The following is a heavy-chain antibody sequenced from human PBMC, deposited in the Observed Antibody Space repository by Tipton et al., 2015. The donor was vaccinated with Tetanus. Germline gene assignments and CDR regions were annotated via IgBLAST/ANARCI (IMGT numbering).Heavy chain of an antibody. J-gene: IGHJ3*02. CDR3: ARGAIFGVLTYRAFDI. CDR1: GGTFTDYA. D-gene: IGHD3-3*01. CDR2: ITPIFGTT. Sequence: QSGAEVKKPGSSVKVSCKASGGTFTDYALSWVRQAPGQGLEWVGGITPIFGTTNSAPKFQGRVTITADESTNTASMELSSLRSEDTAVYYCARGAIFGVLTYRAFDIWGQGTMVTVSS. V-gene: IGHV1-69*01.